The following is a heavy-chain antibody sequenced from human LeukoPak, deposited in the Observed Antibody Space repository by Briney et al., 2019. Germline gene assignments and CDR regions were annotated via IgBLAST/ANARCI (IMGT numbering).Heavy chain of an antibody. D-gene: IGHD7-27*01. Sequence: GGSLRLSCAASGCTFSSYAMSWLRQAPGKGLEWVSTVSANGVGTYYTDSVKGRFTISRDNSKNTLYLQMNSLRAEDTAVYHCAKAAGHWAFDYWGQGTLVTVSS. CDR1: GCTFSSYA. CDR2: VSANGVGT. V-gene: IGHV3-23*01. J-gene: IGHJ4*02. CDR3: AKAAGHWAFDY.